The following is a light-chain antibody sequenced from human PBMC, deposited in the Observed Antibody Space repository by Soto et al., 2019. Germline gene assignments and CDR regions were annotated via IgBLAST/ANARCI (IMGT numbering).Light chain of an antibody. V-gene: IGKV3-11*01. CDR3: QQRFDWPVT. Sequence: EIVLTPSPVTLSLSPGERATLFCRASQSIGGYLAWYQQRPGQAPRLLIYDASYRATGLPARFSGSGSGTDFTLTISSLEPEDIAVYYCQQRFDWPVTFGQGTRLEI. CDR2: DAS. CDR1: QSIGGY. J-gene: IGKJ5*01.